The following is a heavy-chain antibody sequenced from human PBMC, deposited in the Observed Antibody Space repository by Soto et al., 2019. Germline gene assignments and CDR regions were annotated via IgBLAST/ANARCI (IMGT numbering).Heavy chain of an antibody. J-gene: IGHJ6*02. CDR1: GFTFSSYS. Sequence: GGSLRLSCAASGFTFSSYSMNWVRQAPGKGLEWVSSISSSSSYIYYADSVKGRFTISRDNAKNSLYLQMNSLRAEDTAVYYCARDIRGGYCSSTRCFGGMDVWGQGTTVTVSS. V-gene: IGHV3-21*01. CDR3: ARDIRGGYCSSTRCFGGMDV. D-gene: IGHD2-2*01. CDR2: ISSSSSYI.